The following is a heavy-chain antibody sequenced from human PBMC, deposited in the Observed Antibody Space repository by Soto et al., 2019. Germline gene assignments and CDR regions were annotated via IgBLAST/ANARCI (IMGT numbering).Heavy chain of an antibody. CDR2: IYPGDSDT. CDR1: GYSFTSYL. D-gene: IGHD3-22*01. J-gene: IGHJ4*02. CDR3: ARAGYYYDSSGQRAFDY. Sequence: GESLKISCKGSGYSFTSYLVGWVRQMPGKGLEWMGIIYPGDSDTRYSPSFQGQVTISADKSISTAYLQWSSLKASDTAMYYCARAGYYYDSSGQRAFDYWGQGTLVTVSS. V-gene: IGHV5-51*01.